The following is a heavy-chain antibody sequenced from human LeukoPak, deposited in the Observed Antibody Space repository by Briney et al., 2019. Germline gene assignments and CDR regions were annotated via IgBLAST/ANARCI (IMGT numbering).Heavy chain of an antibody. V-gene: IGHV3-9*01. CDR1: GFTFDDYA. Sequence: PGRSLRLSCAASGFTFDDYAMHWVRQAPGKGLEWVSGISWNSGSIGYADSVKGRFTISRDNAKNTLYLQMNSLRAEDTAVYYCARAVRYCSGSSCYSHFDYWGQGTLVTVSS. CDR3: ARAVRYCSGSSCYSHFDY. D-gene: IGHD2-15*01. J-gene: IGHJ4*02. CDR2: ISWNSGSI.